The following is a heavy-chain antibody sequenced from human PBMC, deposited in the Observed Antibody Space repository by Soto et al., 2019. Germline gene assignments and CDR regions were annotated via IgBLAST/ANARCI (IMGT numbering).Heavy chain of an antibody. Sequence: QVQLVQSGAEVKKPGASVKVSCKASGYTFTSYSIHWLRQVPGQGPEWMGWISVVRGRTRHSQTIQDRVTYIRDTSASTAYMEMSNLRSEDTAIYYCARQLYGDSRGIVRAFDMWGQGTMVTVSS. CDR1: GYTFTSYS. D-gene: IGHD2-21*02. J-gene: IGHJ3*02. V-gene: IGHV1-3*01. CDR3: ARQLYGDSRGIVRAFDM. CDR2: ISVVRGRT.